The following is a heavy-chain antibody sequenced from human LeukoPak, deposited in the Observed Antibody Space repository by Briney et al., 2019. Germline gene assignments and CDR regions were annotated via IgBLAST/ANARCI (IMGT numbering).Heavy chain of an antibody. CDR3: ARGANWGSPDY. J-gene: IGHJ4*02. Sequence: KPGGSLRLSCAASGFTFSSYGMNWVRQAPGKGLEWIGYIYYSGSTNYNPSLKSRVTISVDTSKNQFSLKLSSVTAADTAVYYCARGANWGSPDYWGQGTLVTVSS. CDR1: GFTFSSYG. D-gene: IGHD7-27*01. V-gene: IGHV4-59*01. CDR2: IYYSGST.